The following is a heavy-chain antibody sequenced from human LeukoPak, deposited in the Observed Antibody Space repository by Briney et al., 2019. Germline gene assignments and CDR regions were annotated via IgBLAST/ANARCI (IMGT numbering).Heavy chain of an antibody. CDR2: ISYDGSNK. D-gene: IGHD3-10*01. V-gene: IGHV3-30*18. J-gene: IGHJ6*02. CDR1: GYTFTGYY. Sequence: SCKASGYTFTGYYMHWVRQAPGKGLEWVAVISYDGSNKYYADSVKGRFTISRDNSKNTLYLQMNSLRAEDTAVYYCAKDGELWFGESKGESYYYYYGMDVWGQGTTVTVSS. CDR3: AKDGELWFGESKGESYYYYYGMDV.